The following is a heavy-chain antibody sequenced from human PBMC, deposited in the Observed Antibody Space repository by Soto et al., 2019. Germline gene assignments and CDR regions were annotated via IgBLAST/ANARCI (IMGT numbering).Heavy chain of an antibody. J-gene: IGHJ3*02. V-gene: IGHV3-9*01. CDR3: AKGFRKYSYVTDAFGI. D-gene: IGHD5-18*01. Sequence: GGSLRLSCAASGFTFDDYAMHWVRQAPGQGLEWVSGISWKSGSIGYADSVKGRFTISRDNAKNSLYLQMNSLRAEDTALYYCAKGFRKYSYVTDAFGIWGQGTMVTVSS. CDR1: GFTFDDYA. CDR2: ISWKSGSI.